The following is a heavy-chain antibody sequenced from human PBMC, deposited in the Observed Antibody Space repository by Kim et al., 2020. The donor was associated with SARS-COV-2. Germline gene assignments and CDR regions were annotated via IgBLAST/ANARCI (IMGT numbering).Heavy chain of an antibody. D-gene: IGHD3-10*01. J-gene: IGHJ4*02. CDR2: IIPIFGTA. CDR3: ARSYYYYGSGSYDY. CDR1: GGTFSSYA. V-gene: IGHV1-69*13. Sequence: SVQVSCKASGGTFSSYAISWVRQAPGQGLEWMGGIIPIFGTANYAQKFQGRVTITADESTSTAYMELSSLRSEDTAVYYCARSYYYYGSGSYDYWGQGTLVTVSS.